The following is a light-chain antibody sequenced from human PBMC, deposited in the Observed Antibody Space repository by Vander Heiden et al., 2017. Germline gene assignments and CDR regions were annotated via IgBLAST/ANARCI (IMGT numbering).Light chain of an antibody. Sequence: IRMTQSHSPFSASTGDRVTITCRASQGISSYLAWYQQKPGKAPKLLLYAASTLQGGVPSRLSGGGSGTDFSLTISCLQSEDFAAYYCQQYYSYPPVTFGQGTRLEIK. V-gene: IGKV1-8*01. CDR2: AAS. CDR3: QQYYSYPPVT. CDR1: QGISSY. J-gene: IGKJ5*01.